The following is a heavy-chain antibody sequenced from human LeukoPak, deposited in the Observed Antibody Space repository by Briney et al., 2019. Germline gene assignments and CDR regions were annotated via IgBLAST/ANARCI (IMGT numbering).Heavy chain of an antibody. CDR2: INHRGST. J-gene: IGHJ5*02. CDR3: AKGAGPPWFDP. Sequence: SETLSLTCAVYGGSFSGYYWSWIRQPPGKGLEWVGEINHRGSTNYNPSLKSRVTISVDTSRNQFSMNLNSVTAADTAVYYCAKGAGPPWFDPWGQGTLVTVSS. V-gene: IGHV4-34*01. D-gene: IGHD6-19*01. CDR1: GGSFSGYY.